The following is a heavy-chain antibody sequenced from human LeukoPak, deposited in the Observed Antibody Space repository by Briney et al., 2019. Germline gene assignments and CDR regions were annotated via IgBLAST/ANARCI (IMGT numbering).Heavy chain of an antibody. CDR3: ARDPNGYYVGAFDFQR. Sequence: PGGSLRLSCAASGLTFNNYALTWVRQAPGRGLEWVSSISGRGTYYADSVKGRFSISRDLYKNTLYLQMSSLRAEDTAVYYCARDPNGYYVGAFDFQRWGQGTLVTVSS. J-gene: IGHJ1*01. CDR1: GLTFNNYA. D-gene: IGHD3-3*01. CDR2: ISGRGT. V-gene: IGHV3-23*01.